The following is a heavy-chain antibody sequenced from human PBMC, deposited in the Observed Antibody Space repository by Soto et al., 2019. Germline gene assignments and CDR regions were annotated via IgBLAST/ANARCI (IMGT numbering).Heavy chain of an antibody. J-gene: IGHJ4*02. CDR3: AVAVAGPTAIGY. CDR1: GFTFSSYW. Sequence: EVQLEESGGGLVQPGGSLRLSCAAYGFTFSSYWMHWVRQAPGKGLVWVSRIKRDGSSTSYADSVKGRFTISRDNAKNTLYLQMNSLRAEDTAVYYCAVAVAGPTAIGYWGQGTLVTVSS. CDR2: IKRDGSST. V-gene: IGHV3-74*01. D-gene: IGHD6-19*01.